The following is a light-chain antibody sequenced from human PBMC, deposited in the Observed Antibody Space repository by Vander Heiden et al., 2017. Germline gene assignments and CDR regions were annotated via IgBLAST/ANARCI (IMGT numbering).Light chain of an antibody. CDR1: SSDVGGYNY. J-gene: IGLJ2*01. V-gene: IGLV2-8*01. CDR2: EVS. CDR3: SLYAGSNNVI. Sequence: QSAMTQPPSASASPGQSVTISCTGTSSDVGGYNYVSWYQQHTGKAPKLMIYEVSERPSGVPDRFSGSKSGNTASLTVSGLQPEDESHYYCSLYAGSNNVIFGGGTKLTVL.